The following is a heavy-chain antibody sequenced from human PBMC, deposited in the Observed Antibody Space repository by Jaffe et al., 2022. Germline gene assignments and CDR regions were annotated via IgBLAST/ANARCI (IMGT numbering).Heavy chain of an antibody. J-gene: IGHJ6*03. V-gene: IGHV3-72*01. CDR2: TKDKIDSYTT. Sequence: EVQLVESGGGLVQPGGSLRLSCVASGFILSDHYMDWVRQAPGRGLEWVGRTKDKIDSYTTEYAAAVKGRFTISRDASKNSLYLQMNSLKTEDTAVYYCTRVNVRDLEYYMDVWGKGTTVTVSS. CDR1: GFILSDHY. CDR3: TRVNVRDLEYYMDV.